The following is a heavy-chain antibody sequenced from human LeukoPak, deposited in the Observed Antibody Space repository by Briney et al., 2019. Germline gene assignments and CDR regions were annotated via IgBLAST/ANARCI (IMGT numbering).Heavy chain of an antibody. Sequence: GASVKVSCKASGYIFTDYAIHWLRQAPGQRPEWMGWMNAGNGNTKYSQKFQGRITLIRDTSAATAYMELSSLRHDDLAVYYCARDRENWNAARNPDYWGQGTLVTVSS. CDR3: ARDRENWNAARNPDY. CDR1: GYIFTDYA. J-gene: IGHJ4*02. CDR2: MNAGNGNT. D-gene: IGHD1-1*01. V-gene: IGHV1-3*01.